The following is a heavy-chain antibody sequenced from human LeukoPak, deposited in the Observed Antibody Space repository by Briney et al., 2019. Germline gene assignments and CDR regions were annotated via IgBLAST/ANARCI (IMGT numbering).Heavy chain of an antibody. Sequence: GGSLRLSCEASGFTFGSHAMYWVRQAPGKGLEWVAGIFGSGGSPHYADPVKGRFTISRDNSRNTVYLQINSLRAEDTVVYYCGKTTVGYSSGQKPAWPVDYWGQGTLVTVSS. J-gene: IGHJ4*02. CDR2: IFGSGGSP. CDR1: GFTFGSHA. D-gene: IGHD5-18*01. CDR3: GKTTVGYSSGQKPAWPVDY. V-gene: IGHV3-23*01.